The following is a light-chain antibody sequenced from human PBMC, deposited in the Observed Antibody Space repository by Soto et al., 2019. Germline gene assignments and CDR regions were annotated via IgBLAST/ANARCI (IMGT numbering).Light chain of an antibody. CDR2: EVS. Sequence: QSALTQPPSASGSPGQSVTISCTGTSRDVGAYEYVSWYQQHPGKAPKLMIYEVSKRPSGVPDRFSGSKSGNTASLTVSGLQAEDEADYYCISYAGSSVLFGGGTKLTVL. CDR1: SRDVGAYEY. V-gene: IGLV2-8*01. CDR3: ISYAGSSVL. J-gene: IGLJ2*01.